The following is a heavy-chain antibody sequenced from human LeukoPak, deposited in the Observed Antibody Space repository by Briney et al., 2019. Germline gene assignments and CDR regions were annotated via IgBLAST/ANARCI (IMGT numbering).Heavy chain of an antibody. Sequence: PGGSLRLSCAASGFTFSSIAMTWVRQAPGKGLEWVSTIRSNGETTYNADSVKGRFTISRDNSKNTLFLQMNSLRVEDTAVYYCAKGHSAHGTGFDCWGQGTLVAVSS. CDR3: AKGHSAHGTGFDC. J-gene: IGHJ4*02. D-gene: IGHD1-14*01. CDR2: IRSNGETT. V-gene: IGHV3-23*01. CDR1: GFTFSSIA.